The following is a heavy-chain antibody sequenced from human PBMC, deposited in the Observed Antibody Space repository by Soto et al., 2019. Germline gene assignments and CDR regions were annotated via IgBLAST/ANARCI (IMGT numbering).Heavy chain of an antibody. CDR2: IIPIFGTA. J-gene: IGHJ4*02. CDR1: GGTFSSYA. V-gene: IGHV1-69*13. Sequence: SVELSCKASGGTFSSYAISWVRQATGQGLEWMGGIIPIFGTANYAQKFQGRVTITADESTSTAYMELSSLRSEDTAVYYCARDRRPKMVRAPPYYFDYWGQGTLVTVSS. CDR3: ARDRRPKMVRAPPYYFDY. D-gene: IGHD3-10*01.